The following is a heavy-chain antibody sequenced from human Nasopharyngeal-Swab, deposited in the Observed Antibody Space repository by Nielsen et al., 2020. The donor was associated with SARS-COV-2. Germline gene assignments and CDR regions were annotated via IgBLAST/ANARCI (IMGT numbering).Heavy chain of an antibody. J-gene: IGHJ6*02. D-gene: IGHD5-12*01. V-gene: IGHV1-69*13. CDR2: IIPIFGTA. Sequence: SVKVSCKASGGTFSSYAISWVRQAPGQGLEWMGGIIPIFGTASYAQKFQGRVTITADESTSTAYMELSSLRSEDTAVYYCARGGGVDEYRYYYYGMDVWGQGTTVTVSS. CDR3: ARGGGVDEYRYYYYGMDV. CDR1: GGTFSSYA.